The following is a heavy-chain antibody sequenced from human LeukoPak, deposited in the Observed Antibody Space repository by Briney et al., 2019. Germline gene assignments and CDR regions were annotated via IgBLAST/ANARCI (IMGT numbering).Heavy chain of an antibody. D-gene: IGHD1-7*01. CDR1: GYTFTGYY. Sequence: ASVKVSCKASGYTFTGYYMHWVRQAPGQGLEWMGWINPNSGSTNYAQKFQGRVTMTRDTSISTAYMELSRLTSDDTAVHYCARDGPVTGTYYFDYWGQGTLDTVSS. V-gene: IGHV1-2*02. CDR2: INPNSGST. CDR3: ARDGPVTGTYYFDY. J-gene: IGHJ4*02.